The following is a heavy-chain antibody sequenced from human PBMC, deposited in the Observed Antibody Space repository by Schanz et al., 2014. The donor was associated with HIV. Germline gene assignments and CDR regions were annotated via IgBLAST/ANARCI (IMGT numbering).Heavy chain of an antibody. CDR3: AREGTAAPQFSYYGMDV. D-gene: IGHD6-6*01. Sequence: QVQLVQSGAEVKKPGASVTVSCKASGYTFTNYFIHWVRQAPGQGLEWMGWINPNSGDTDYAQKLQGRGTTTCDTSTSTAFIELSNLRADDTAAYYCAREGTAAPQFSYYGMDVWGQGTTVTVSS. CDR2: INPNSGDT. CDR1: GYTFTNYF. J-gene: IGHJ6*02. V-gene: IGHV1-2*02.